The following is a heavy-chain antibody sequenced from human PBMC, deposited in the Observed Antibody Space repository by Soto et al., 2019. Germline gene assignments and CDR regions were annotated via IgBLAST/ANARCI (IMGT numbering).Heavy chain of an antibody. CDR2: INSDGTTI. V-gene: IGHV3-74*01. Sequence: PGGSLRLSCAASGFNFGPFWMHWVRQAPGKGLVWVSHINSDGTTIVYADSVKGRFTISRDNAKNSLYLQMNSLRAEDTAVYYCARVGYYDILTGYYVAQADRLQNNWFDPWGQGTLVTVSS. J-gene: IGHJ5*02. CDR3: ARVGYYDILTGYYVAQADRLQNNWFDP. CDR1: GFNFGPFW. D-gene: IGHD3-9*01.